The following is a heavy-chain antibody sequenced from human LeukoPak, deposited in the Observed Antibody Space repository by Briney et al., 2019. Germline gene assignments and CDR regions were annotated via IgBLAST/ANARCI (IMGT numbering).Heavy chain of an antibody. CDR1: GYTFTGYY. Sequence: GASVKVSCKASGYTFTGYYMHWVRLAPGQGLEWMGWINPNSGGTNYAQKFQGRVTMTRDTSISTAYMELSRLRSDDTAVYYCIGYCSSTSCHVIWGQGTLVTVSS. CDR2: INPNSGGT. CDR3: IGYCSSTSCHVI. V-gene: IGHV1-2*02. J-gene: IGHJ4*02. D-gene: IGHD2-2*01.